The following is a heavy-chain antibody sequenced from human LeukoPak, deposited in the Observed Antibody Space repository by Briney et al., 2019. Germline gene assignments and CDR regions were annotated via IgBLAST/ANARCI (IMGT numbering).Heavy chain of an antibody. CDR2: ISSNGGST. Sequence: AGGSLRLSCAASGFTFSSYAMPWVRQAPGKGLEYVSAISSNGGSTYYANSVKGRFTISRDNSKNTLYLQMGSLRAEDMAVYYCARGRLSARNWFDPWGQGTLVTVSS. CDR3: ARGRLSARNWFDP. D-gene: IGHD3-16*01. V-gene: IGHV3-64*01. CDR1: GFTFSSYA. J-gene: IGHJ5*02.